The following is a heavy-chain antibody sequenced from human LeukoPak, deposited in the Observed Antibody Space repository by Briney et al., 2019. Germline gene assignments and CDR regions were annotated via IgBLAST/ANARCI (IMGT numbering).Heavy chain of an antibody. V-gene: IGHV3-30*02. J-gene: IGHJ4*02. Sequence: GGSLRLSCAASGFTFSSYGMHWVRQAPGKGLEWVAFIRYDGSNKYYADSVKGRFTISRDNSKHTLYLQMKSLRAEDTAVYYCAKYPRSTTYFDCWGQGTLVTVSS. CDR3: AKYPRSTTYFDC. CDR2: IRYDGSNK. D-gene: IGHD1-14*01. CDR1: GFTFSSYG.